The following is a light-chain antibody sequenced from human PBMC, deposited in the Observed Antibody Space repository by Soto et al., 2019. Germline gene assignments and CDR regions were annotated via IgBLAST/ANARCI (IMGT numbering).Light chain of an antibody. J-gene: IGKJ1*01. V-gene: IGKV2-28*01. CDR1: QXLLHSNGYNY. CDR3: QHYNSYSEA. CDR2: ATD. Sequence: IVMTQSPVSLPVTPGEPSSISGXSSQXLLHSNGYNYLDWYLQKPGQSPKLLIYATDTLQSGVPSRFSGSGSGTDFTLTISSLQPDDFATYYCQHYNSYSEAFGQGTKVDIK.